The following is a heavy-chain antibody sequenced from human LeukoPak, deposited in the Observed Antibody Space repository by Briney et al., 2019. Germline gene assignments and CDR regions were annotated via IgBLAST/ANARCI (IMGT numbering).Heavy chain of an antibody. CDR2: ISHSGNA. Sequence: KPSETLSLACVVSGDSITTNNWWSWVRQPPGKGLEWIGEISHSGNANYNPSLKSRVTISVDKSKNQFFLNLNSVTAADTAVYYCARHGLVAARHAFDIWGQGTMVTVSS. V-gene: IGHV4/OR15-8*01. J-gene: IGHJ3*02. D-gene: IGHD6-6*01. CDR3: ARHGLVAARHAFDI. CDR1: GDSITTNNW.